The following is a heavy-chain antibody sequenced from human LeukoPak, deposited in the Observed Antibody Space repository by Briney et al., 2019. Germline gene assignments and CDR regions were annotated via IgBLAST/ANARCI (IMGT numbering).Heavy chain of an antibody. Sequence: GASVKVSCKASGGTFSSYAISWVRQAPGQGLEWMGGIIPIFGTANYAQKFQGRVTITADKSTSTAYMELSSLRSEDTAVYYCASERGYSYGYFGCWGQGTLVTVSS. CDR3: ASERGYSYGYFGC. V-gene: IGHV1-69*06. CDR2: IIPIFGTA. J-gene: IGHJ4*02. D-gene: IGHD5-18*01. CDR1: GGTFSSYA.